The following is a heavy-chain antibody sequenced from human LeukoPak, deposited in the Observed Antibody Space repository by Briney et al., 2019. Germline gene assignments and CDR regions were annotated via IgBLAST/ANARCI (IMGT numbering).Heavy chain of an antibody. Sequence: ASVKVSCKASGYTFTGYYMHWVRQAPGQGLEWMGWINPNSGGTNYAQKFQGRVTMTRDTSISTAYMELSRLRSDDTAVYYCARGQRITIFGVVIPHYADYWGQGTLVTVSS. D-gene: IGHD3-3*01. J-gene: IGHJ4*02. V-gene: IGHV1-2*02. CDR2: INPNSGGT. CDR1: GYTFTGYY. CDR3: ARGQRITIFGVVIPHYADY.